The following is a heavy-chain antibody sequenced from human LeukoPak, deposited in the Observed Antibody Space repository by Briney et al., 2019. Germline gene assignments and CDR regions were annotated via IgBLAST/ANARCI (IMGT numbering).Heavy chain of an antibody. Sequence: ASVNVSFKASGYTFTVYYMHWVRQAPGQGFEWMGRINPNNGATNYAQKLQGRVTITGDTSISTAYMELSSLRSDDTAVYYCARGGNGYTGRPPQPFDYWGQGTLVTVSS. V-gene: IGHV1-2*06. CDR3: ARGGNGYTGRPPQPFDY. CDR1: GYTFTVYY. J-gene: IGHJ4*02. CDR2: INPNNGAT. D-gene: IGHD5-24*01.